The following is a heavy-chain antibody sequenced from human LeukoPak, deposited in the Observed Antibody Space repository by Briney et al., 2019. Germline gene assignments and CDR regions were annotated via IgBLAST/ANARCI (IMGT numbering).Heavy chain of an antibody. CDR2: IYYSGST. D-gene: IGHD4-17*01. Sequence: SETLSLTCTVSGGSISSSSYYWGWIRQPPGKGLEWIGSIYYSGSTHYNPSLKSRVTISVDTSKNQFSLKLSSVTAADTAVYYCASLTTVTTRWFDPWGQGTLVTVSS. CDR1: GGSISSSSYY. V-gene: IGHV4-39*01. CDR3: ASLTTVTTRWFDP. J-gene: IGHJ5*02.